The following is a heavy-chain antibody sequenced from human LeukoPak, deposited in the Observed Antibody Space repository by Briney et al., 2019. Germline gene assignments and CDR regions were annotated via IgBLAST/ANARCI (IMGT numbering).Heavy chain of an antibody. J-gene: IGHJ4*02. D-gene: IGHD2-15*01. Sequence: GESLKISCKGSGYSFTSYWIGWVRQMLGKGLEWMGIIYPGDSDTRYSPSFQGQVTISADKSISTAYLQWSSLKASDTAMYYCARQPFYCSGGSCYDFDYWGQGTLVTVSS. V-gene: IGHV5-51*01. CDR3: ARQPFYCSGGSCYDFDY. CDR1: GYSFTSYW. CDR2: IYPGDSDT.